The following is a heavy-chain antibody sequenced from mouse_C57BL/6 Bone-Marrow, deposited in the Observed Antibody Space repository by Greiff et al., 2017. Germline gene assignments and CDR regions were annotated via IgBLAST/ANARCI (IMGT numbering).Heavy chain of an antibody. V-gene: IGHV1-55*01. CDR2: IYPGSGST. J-gene: IGHJ4*01. Sequence: QVQLQQPGAELVKPGASVKMSCKASGYTFTSYWITWVKQRPGQGLEWIGDIYPGSGSTNYNEKFKSKATLTVDTSSSTAYMQLSSLPSEDSAVYDCARNDGYYVWAMDYWGQGTSVTVSS. CDR1: GYTFTSYW. CDR3: ARNDGYYVWAMDY. D-gene: IGHD2-3*01.